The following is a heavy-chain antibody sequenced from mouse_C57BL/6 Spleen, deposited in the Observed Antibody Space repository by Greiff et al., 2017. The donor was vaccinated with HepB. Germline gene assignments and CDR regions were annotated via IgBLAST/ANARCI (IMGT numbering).Heavy chain of an antibody. CDR3: ARPFDY. CDR1: GYTFTSYW. CDR2: IDPSDSYT. V-gene: IGHV1-69*01. J-gene: IGHJ2*01. Sequence: QVQLQQPGAELVMPGASVKLSCKASGYTFTSYWMHWVKQRPGQGLEWIGEIDPSDSYTNYNQKFKGKSTLTVDKSSSTAYMQLSRLTSEDSAVYFCARPFDYWGQGTTLTVSS.